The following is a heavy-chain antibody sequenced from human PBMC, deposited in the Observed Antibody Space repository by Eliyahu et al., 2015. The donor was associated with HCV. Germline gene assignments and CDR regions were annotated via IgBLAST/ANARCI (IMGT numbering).Heavy chain of an antibody. CDR1: GGSXTTYX. CDR2: IHYSGST. D-gene: IGHD6-19*01. V-gene: IGHV4-59*01. J-gene: IGHJ5*02. Sequence: QVQLQESGPGLXKPSETLSLTCXVSGGSXTTYXGSWIRXPPGKGLXWIGYIHYSGSTTNNPPLKSRXTISVDTSKNQFSLNLTSVTAADTAVYYCASGGGGIAVAGTGGWFDPWGQGTLVTVSS. CDR3: ASGGGGIAVAGTGGWFDP.